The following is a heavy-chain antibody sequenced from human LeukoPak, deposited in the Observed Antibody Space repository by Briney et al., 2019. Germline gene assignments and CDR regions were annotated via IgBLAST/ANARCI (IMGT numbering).Heavy chain of an antibody. D-gene: IGHD3-3*01. CDR1: DGSIRSYY. Sequence: SETLSLTCTVSDGSIRSYYWSWIRQPPGKGLEWIANIHYSGSTNSNPSLKSRVTISVDTSKNQFSLKLSSMTAADTALYYCARRPRRLLDYWGQGTLVTVSS. CDR2: IHYSGST. CDR3: ARRPRRLLDY. J-gene: IGHJ4*02. V-gene: IGHV4-59*01.